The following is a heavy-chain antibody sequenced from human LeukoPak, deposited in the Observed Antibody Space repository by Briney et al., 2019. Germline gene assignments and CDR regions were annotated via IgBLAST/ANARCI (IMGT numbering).Heavy chain of an antibody. CDR2: IIPIFGTA. V-gene: IGHV1-69*13. D-gene: IGHD3-9*01. Sequence: ASVKVSCKASGGTFSSYAISWVRQAPGQGLEWMGGIIPIFGTANYAQKFQGRVTITADESTSTAYMELSSLRSEDTAVYYCARDDDILTGYPIPRFDYWGQGTLVTVSS. CDR1: GGTFSSYA. CDR3: ARDDDILTGYPIPRFDY. J-gene: IGHJ4*02.